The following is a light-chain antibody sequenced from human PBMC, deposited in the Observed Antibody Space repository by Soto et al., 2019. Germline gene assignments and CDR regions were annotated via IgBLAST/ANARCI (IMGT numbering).Light chain of an antibody. V-gene: IGLV7-46*01. CDR2: DTS. CDR3: LLSYSGARV. Sequence: QAVLTQGPSLTVSPGGTVTLTCGSSTGAVTSGHYPYWFQQKPGQAPRTLTYDTSNKHSWTPARFSGSLLGGKAALTLSGAQPEDEAEYYCLLSYSGARVFGTGTKVTVL. CDR1: TGAVTSGHY. J-gene: IGLJ1*01.